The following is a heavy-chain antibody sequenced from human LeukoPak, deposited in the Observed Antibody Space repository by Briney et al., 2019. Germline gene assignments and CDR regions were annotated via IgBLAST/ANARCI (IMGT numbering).Heavy chain of an antibody. CDR2: VSAYNGNT. J-gene: IGHJ4*02. D-gene: IGHD1-26*01. Sequence: ASVKVSCKASGYSFTSYGISRVRQAPGQGLEWMGWVSAYNGNTDYAQKFQGRVTMTTDTSTTTAYMELRSLKSDDTAVYYCARGPLSGSYGDYWGQGTLVTVSS. V-gene: IGHV1-18*01. CDR3: ARGPLSGSYGDY. CDR1: GYSFTSYG.